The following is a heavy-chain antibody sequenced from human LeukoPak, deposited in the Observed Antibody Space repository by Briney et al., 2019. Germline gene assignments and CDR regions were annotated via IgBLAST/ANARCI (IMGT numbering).Heavy chain of an antibody. CDR1: GYTFTGYY. CDR3: ARGDSITYYYYGMDV. D-gene: IGHD2/OR15-2a*01. Sequence: ASVKVSCKASGYTFTGYYMHWVRQAPGQGLEWMGWINPNSGGTNYAQKFQGRVTMTRDTSTSTAYMELSRLRSDDTAVYYCARGDSITYYYYGMDVWGQGTTVTVSS. V-gene: IGHV1-2*02. CDR2: INPNSGGT. J-gene: IGHJ6*02.